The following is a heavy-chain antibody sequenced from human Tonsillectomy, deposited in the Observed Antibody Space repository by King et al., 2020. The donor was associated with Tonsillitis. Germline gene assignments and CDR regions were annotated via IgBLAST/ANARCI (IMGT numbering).Heavy chain of an antibody. D-gene: IGHD5-12*01. V-gene: IGHV3-30*18. Sequence: VQLVESGGGVVQPGRSLRLSCAASGFTFSSYGMHWVRQAPGKGREWVAGISYDGSNKYYAESVKGRFTISRDNSKNTLYLQMNSLRAEDTAVYYCAKQYSGYAKYWGQGTLVTVSS. CDR3: AKQYSGYAKY. CDR1: GFTFSSYG. CDR2: ISYDGSNK. J-gene: IGHJ4*02.